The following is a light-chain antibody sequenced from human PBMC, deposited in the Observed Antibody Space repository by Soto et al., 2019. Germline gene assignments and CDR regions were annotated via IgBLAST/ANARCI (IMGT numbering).Light chain of an antibody. Sequence: QPVLTQPPSVSAAPRQKVTISCSGSSSNIGNNYVSWYHRVPGTAPKLLIYDNNERPSGIPDRFSGSKSGTSATLDITGLQTGDEGDYYCGTWDSRLRVVVFGGGTKVTVL. CDR2: DNN. CDR1: SSNIGNNY. J-gene: IGLJ2*01. V-gene: IGLV1-51*01. CDR3: GTWDSRLRVVV.